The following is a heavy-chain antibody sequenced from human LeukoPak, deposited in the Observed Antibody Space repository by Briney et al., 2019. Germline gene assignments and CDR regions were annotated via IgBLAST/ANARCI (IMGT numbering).Heavy chain of an antibody. V-gene: IGHV3-11*01. D-gene: IGHD1/OR15-1a*01. J-gene: IGHJ4*02. CDR1: GFTFSGFY. CDR2: ISTTGSDI. Sequence: GGSLRLSCAASGFTFSGFYMTWIRQAPGRGLEWISYISTTGSDISYADSEKGRFTISRDNVKNSLYLQMNSLTAEDTAVYYCAKTARTLDYWGQGTLVTVPS. CDR3: AKTARTLDY.